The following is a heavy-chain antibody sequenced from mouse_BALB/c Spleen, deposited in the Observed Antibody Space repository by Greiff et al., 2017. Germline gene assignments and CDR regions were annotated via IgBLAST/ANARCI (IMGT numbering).Heavy chain of an antibody. D-gene: IGHD2-1*01. CDR1: GFTFNTYA. CDR3: VRGYYGPYYYAMDY. V-gene: IGHV10-1*02. CDR2: IRSKSNNYAT. J-gene: IGHJ4*01. Sequence: EVKLLESGGGLVQPKGSLKLSCAASGFTFNTYAMNWVRQAPGKGLEWVARIRSKSNNYATYYADSVKDRFTISRDDSQSMLYLQMNNLKTEDTAMYYCVRGYYGPYYYAMDYWGQGTSVTVSS.